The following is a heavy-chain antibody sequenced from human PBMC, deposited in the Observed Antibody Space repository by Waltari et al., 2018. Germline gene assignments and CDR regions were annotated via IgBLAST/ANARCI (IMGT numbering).Heavy chain of an antibody. CDR1: GGSFSGYY. V-gene: IGHV4-34*01. Sequence: QVQLQQWGAGLLKPSETLSLTCAVYGGSFSGYYWSWIRQPPGKGLEWIGEIKHSGSTNYNPSLKSRVTISVDTSKNQFSLKLSSVTAADTAVYYCARDPQPDYYYYYGMDVWGQGTTVTVSS. CDR3: ARDPQPDYYYYYGMDV. J-gene: IGHJ6*02. CDR2: IKHSGST. D-gene: IGHD5-18*01.